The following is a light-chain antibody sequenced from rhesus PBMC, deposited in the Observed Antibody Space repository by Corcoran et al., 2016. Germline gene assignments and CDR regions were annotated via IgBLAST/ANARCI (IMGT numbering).Light chain of an antibody. CDR2: YAS. J-gene: IGKJ1*01. Sequence: DIQMTQSPSSLSASVGDTVTITCRASQGISNYLAWYQQKPGKAPKPLIYYASNLESGVPSRFSGSGSWKDFTITISSLQPEDFATYYCQHHNSYPRTFGQGTKVEIK. V-gene: IGKV1S14*01. CDR1: QGISNY. CDR3: QHHNSYPRT.